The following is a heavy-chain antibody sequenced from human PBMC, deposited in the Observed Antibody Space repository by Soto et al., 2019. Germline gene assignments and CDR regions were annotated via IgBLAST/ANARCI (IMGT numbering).Heavy chain of an antibody. V-gene: IGHV4-39*07. D-gene: IGHD3-10*01. CDR3: AREVRYYASGSYYCDY. CDR2: IDYNGVT. J-gene: IGHJ4*02. CDR1: GGSIYTNDYY. Sequence: SETLSLTCTVSGGSIYTNDYYWGWIRQPPGRGLEWIGNIDYNGVTYYNRSLKSRVSISRDTSKNQLSLKLSSVTAADTAVYYCAREVRYYASGSYYCDYWGQGTLVTVSS.